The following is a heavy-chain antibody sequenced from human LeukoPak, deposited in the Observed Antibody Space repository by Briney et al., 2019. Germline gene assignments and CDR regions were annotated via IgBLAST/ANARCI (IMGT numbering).Heavy chain of an antibody. J-gene: IGHJ4*02. CDR2: IYPRDGST. V-gene: IGHV1-46*01. CDR1: GYSFTSNY. Sequence: VASVKVSCKASGYSFTSNYIHWVRQAPGQGLEWMGMIYPRDGSTSYAQKFQGRVTVTRDTSTNTVHMELSGLRSEDTAVYYCARDQEAFDYWGQGTLVTVSS. CDR3: ARDQEAFDY.